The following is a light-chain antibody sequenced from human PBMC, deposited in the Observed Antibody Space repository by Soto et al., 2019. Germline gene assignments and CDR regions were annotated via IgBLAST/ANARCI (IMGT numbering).Light chain of an antibody. CDR3: QQYNNWPPANT. Sequence: EIVMTQSPATLSVSPGERATLSCRASQSVSSNLAWYQQKPGQAPRLLIYGASTRATGIPARFSGSGSGTEFTLTISSLQSEDFAVYYCQQYNNWPPANTFGQGTKREIK. V-gene: IGKV3-15*01. J-gene: IGKJ2*01. CDR1: QSVSSN. CDR2: GAS.